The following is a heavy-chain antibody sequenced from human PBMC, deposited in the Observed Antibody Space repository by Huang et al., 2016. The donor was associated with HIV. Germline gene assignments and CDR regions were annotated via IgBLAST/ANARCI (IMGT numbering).Heavy chain of an antibody. J-gene: IGHJ3*02. Sequence: QVQLVQSGAEVKKPGASVKVSCKVSGYTLTELSIHWVRQAPGKGLEWMGSFAPEPRETHYAQHFQGRVTMTEDTSTDTAYMELNSLRAEDTAVYYCATGFDTYYDIWGQGTMVIASS. CDR2: FAPEPRET. V-gene: IGHV1-24*01. D-gene: IGHD2-21*01. CDR1: GYTLTELS. CDR3: ATGFDTYYDI.